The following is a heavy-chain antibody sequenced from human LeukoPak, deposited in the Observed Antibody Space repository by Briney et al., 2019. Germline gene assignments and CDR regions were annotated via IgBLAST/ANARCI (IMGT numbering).Heavy chain of an antibody. V-gene: IGHV1-18*01. Sequence: ASEKVSCKTSGYTFTNYGINWVRQAPGQGLEWIGWITTYNGDTNYAQKLQGRVTMTTDTSTSTVYMELRSLRSDDTAVYYCARGYCSGGSCYSYYYYNYMDVWGKGTTVTVSS. CDR1: GYTFTNYG. J-gene: IGHJ6*03. D-gene: IGHD2-15*01. CDR3: ARGYCSGGSCYSYYYYNYMDV. CDR2: ITTYNGDT.